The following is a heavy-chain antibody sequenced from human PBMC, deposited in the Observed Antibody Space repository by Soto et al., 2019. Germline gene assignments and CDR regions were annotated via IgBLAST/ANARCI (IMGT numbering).Heavy chain of an antibody. CDR3: AHRQFYYYDSSGYYPYFDY. D-gene: IGHD3-22*01. J-gene: IGHJ4*02. Sequence: QITLKESGPTLVKPTQTLTLTCTFSGFSLSTGGVGVGWIRQPPGKALEWLAFIYGADDNRYSPSLKSRLTITKDTTKNLVVITMTNMDPVDTATYCCAHRQFYYYDSSGYYPYFDYWGQGTLVTVSS. CDR2: IYGADDN. CDR1: GFSLSTGGVG. V-gene: IGHV2-5*02.